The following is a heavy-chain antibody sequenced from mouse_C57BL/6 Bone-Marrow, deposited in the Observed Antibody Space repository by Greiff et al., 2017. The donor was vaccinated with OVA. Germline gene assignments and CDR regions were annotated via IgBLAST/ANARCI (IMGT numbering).Heavy chain of an antibody. CDR3: SRYYGNDDCFGY. CDR2: LYPGNSAP. D-gene: IGHD2-2*01. Sequence: EVQLQQSGPVLARPGASVKMSCKTSGYTFTSYWMHWVKQRPGQGLEWIGALYPGNSAPSYHQKFKGKATLTAVPSASTAYMEISSLTNEDSAVCYCSRYYGNDDCFGYGGQGTTLTVSS. J-gene: IGHJ2*01. V-gene: IGHV1-5*01. CDR1: GYTFTSYW.